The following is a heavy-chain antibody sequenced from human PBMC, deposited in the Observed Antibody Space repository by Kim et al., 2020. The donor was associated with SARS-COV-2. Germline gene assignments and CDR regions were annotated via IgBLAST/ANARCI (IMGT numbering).Heavy chain of an antibody. V-gene: IGHV3-30*04. Sequence: GGSLRLSCAASGFTFSSYAMHWVRQAPGKGLEWVAVISYDGSNKYYADSVKGRFTISRDNSKNTLYLQMNSLRAEDTAVYYCARDRVVAAKDYYDSSGYSTTYYYYGMDVWVQGTTVTVSS. CDR3: ARDRVVAAKDYYDSSGYSTTYYYYGMDV. D-gene: IGHD3-22*01. CDR1: GFTFSSYA. J-gene: IGHJ6*02. CDR2: ISYDGSNK.